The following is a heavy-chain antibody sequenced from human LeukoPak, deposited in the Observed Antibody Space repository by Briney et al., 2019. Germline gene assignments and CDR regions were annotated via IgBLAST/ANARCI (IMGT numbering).Heavy chain of an antibody. D-gene: IGHD6-13*01. Sequence: GGSLRLSCGASGFTVSSNYMSWVRQAPGKGLEWVSVMYVGGNTNYADSVKGRFTISRDNSRNSLYLQMNSLRAEDTAVYYCARDSGYSSSWYLTDWGQGTLVTVSS. J-gene: IGHJ4*02. CDR2: MYVGGNT. CDR3: ARDSGYSSSWYLTD. V-gene: IGHV3-53*01. CDR1: GFTVSSNY.